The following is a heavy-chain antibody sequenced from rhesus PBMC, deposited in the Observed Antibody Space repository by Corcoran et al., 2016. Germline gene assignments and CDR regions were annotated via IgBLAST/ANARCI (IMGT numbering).Heavy chain of an antibody. CDR2: IYGSGSST. D-gene: IGHD3-16*01. CDR1: VGSISSSY. Sequence: QLQLQESGPGLVKPSETLSVTCAVSVGSISSSYWSWIRQAPGKGLEWIGYIYGSGSSTNYNPSLKSRVTLSVDTSKNQLSLKLSSVTAADTAVYYGAREATRVVAIHVEFWGQGALVTVSS. CDR3: AREATRVVAIHVEF. J-gene: IGHJ1*01. V-gene: IGHV4-169*02.